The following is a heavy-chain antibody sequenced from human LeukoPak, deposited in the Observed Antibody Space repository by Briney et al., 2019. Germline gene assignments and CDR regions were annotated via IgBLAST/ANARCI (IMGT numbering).Heavy chain of an antibody. V-gene: IGHV4-61*02. D-gene: IGHD3-10*01. CDR2: IFTSGST. Sequence: PSETLSLTCTVSGASISSGSYYWSWIRQPAGKGLEWIGRIFTSGSTNYNPSLKSRVTISVDTSKNQISLNLRSVTAADTAVYYCAREAPISDSGSYYKSLGCWGQGTLVTVSS. J-gene: IGHJ4*02. CDR1: GASISSGSYY. CDR3: AREAPISDSGSYYKSLGC.